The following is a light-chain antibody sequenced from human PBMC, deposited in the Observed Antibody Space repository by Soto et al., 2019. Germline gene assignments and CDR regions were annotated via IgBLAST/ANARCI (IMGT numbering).Light chain of an antibody. CDR1: SSNIGSNY. Sequence: QLVLTQPPSASGTPGQRVTISCSGSSSNIGSNYVYWYHQLPGTAPKLLIYRNNQRPSGVPDRFSGSKSGTSASLAISGLRSEDEGDYYCAAWDDSLSGRVFGGGTKLTVL. CDR3: AAWDDSLSGRV. CDR2: RNN. J-gene: IGLJ2*01. V-gene: IGLV1-47*01.